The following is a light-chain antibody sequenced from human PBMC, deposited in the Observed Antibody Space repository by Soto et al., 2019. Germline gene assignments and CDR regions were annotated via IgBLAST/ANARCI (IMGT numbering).Light chain of an antibody. J-gene: IGKJ3*01. CDR1: QSVSGS. V-gene: IGKV3-15*01. CDR2: DTS. Sequence: IVMTQSPATLSVSPGERATLSCRASQSVSGSLAWYQQKPGQAPRLLIYDTSTRATGIPARFSGSGSGTEVTLSTSSLHSEPFAVYYCQLYNDWILTFVPGTKVDIK. CDR3: QLYNDWILT.